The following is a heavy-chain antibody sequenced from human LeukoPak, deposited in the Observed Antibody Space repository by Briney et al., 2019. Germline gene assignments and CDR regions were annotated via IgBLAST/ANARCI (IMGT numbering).Heavy chain of an antibody. J-gene: IGHJ4*02. Sequence: GGSLRLSCAASGFTFSSYAMSWVRQAPGKGLEWVSGISGSGGSTVYADSVRGRSTISRDSSKNTLYLQVSSLRAEDRAVYYCARDRGSTEFDYWGQGSLVTVSS. CDR2: ISGSGGST. CDR3: ARDRGSTEFDY. D-gene: IGHD3-10*01. V-gene: IGHV3-23*01. CDR1: GFTFSSYA.